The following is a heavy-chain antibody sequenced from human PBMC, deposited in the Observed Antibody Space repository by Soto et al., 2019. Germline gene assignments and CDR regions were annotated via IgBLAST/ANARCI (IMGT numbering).Heavy chain of an antibody. D-gene: IGHD2-15*01. CDR2: IYTSGST. Sequence: QVQLQESGPGLVKPSETLSLTCTVSGGSISSYYWSWIRQPAGKGLEWIGRIYTSGSTNYNPSLKSRVTMSVDTSKNQFSLKLSSVTAADTAVYYCTRDCYKKEVGYFDYWGQGTLVTVSS. CDR3: TRDCYKKEVGYFDY. V-gene: IGHV4-4*07. J-gene: IGHJ4*02. CDR1: GGSISSYY.